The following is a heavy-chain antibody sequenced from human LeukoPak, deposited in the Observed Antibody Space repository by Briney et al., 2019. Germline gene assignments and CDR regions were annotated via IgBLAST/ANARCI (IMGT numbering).Heavy chain of an antibody. Sequence: ASVRVSSTTSVYTFTIYGISWVRQAPGQGGEWMGWISAYNGNTNYAQKLQGRVTMTTDTSTSTAYMELRSLRSDDTAVYYCATSYGGNSNFDYRGQGTLVTVSS. D-gene: IGHD4-23*01. J-gene: IGHJ4*02. CDR3: ATSYGGNSNFDY. CDR2: ISAYNGNT. V-gene: IGHV1-18*01. CDR1: VYTFTIYG.